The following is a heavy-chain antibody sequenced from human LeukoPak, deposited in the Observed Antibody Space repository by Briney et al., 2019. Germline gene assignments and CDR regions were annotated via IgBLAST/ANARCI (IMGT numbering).Heavy chain of an antibody. D-gene: IGHD3-9*01. V-gene: IGHV4-4*07. CDR2: IYTSGSI. Sequence: SETLSLTCTVSGGSISSYYWSWIRQPAGKGLEWIGRIYTSGSITYNPSLKSRVSMSVDTSKNQFSLKLSSVTAADTAVYYCASRLLRYFDWTNWFDPWGQGTLVTVSS. CDR3: ASRLLRYFDWTNWFDP. CDR1: GGSISSYY. J-gene: IGHJ5*02.